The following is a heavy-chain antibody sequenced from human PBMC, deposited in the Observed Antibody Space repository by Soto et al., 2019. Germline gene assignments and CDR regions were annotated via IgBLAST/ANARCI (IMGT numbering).Heavy chain of an antibody. J-gene: IGHJ6*02. CDR3: ARDLLIEAAGTHYYYYGMDV. Sequence: GSSLRLSCAASGFAFSNYGMHWVLQAPGKGLEWVAVISYDGSNKYYADSVKGRSTISRDNSKNTLFLQMNSLRAEDTAVYYCARDLLIEAAGTHYYYYGMDVWGQGTTVTVSS. CDR2: ISYDGSNK. CDR1: GFAFSNYG. D-gene: IGHD6-13*01. V-gene: IGHV3-30*03.